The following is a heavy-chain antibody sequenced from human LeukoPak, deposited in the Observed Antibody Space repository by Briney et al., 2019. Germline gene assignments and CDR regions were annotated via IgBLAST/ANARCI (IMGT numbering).Heavy chain of an antibody. CDR2: ISGSGGST. CDR3: AGMYSSGWYERGGFDY. Sequence: GGSLRLSCAASGFTFSTYSMTWVRQAPGKGLEWVSIISGSGGSTYYADSVKGRFTISRDNSKNTLYLQMNSLRAEDTAVYYCAGMYSSGWYERGGFDYWGQGTLVTVSS. CDR1: GFTFSTYS. J-gene: IGHJ4*02. D-gene: IGHD6-19*01. V-gene: IGHV3-23*01.